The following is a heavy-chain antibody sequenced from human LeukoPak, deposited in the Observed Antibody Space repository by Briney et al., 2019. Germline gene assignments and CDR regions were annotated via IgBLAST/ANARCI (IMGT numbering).Heavy chain of an antibody. D-gene: IGHD6-19*01. CDR3: AIVPRYTSAWTPFDP. Sequence: SETLSLTCTVSGGSISGDYWSWIRQPPGKGLEWIGYIYYSGSTSYNPSLKSRVTISVDTSKSQFSLKLNSVTAADTAVYYCAIVPRYTSAWTPFDPWGQGTLVTVSS. J-gene: IGHJ5*02. CDR1: GGSISGDY. CDR2: IYYSGST. V-gene: IGHV4-59*01.